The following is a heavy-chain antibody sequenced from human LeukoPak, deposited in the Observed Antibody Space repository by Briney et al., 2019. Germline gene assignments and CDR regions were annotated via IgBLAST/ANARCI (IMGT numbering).Heavy chain of an antibody. V-gene: IGHV1-69*01. CDR1: GRIFIKYS. CDR2: IMSVFETP. D-gene: IGHD3-10*01. Sequence: SVKVSCKASGRIFIKYSITWVRRAPGQGLEWMGGIMSVFETPTYAQRFQGRVNITADESTRTTYMELHSLTSEDTAVYYCAGLVTSGSGSSWGQGTLVTVSS. CDR3: AGLVTSGSGSS. J-gene: IGHJ4*02.